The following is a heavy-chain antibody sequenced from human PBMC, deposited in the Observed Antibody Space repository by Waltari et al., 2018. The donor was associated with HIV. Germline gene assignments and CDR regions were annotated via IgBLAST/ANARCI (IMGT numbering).Heavy chain of an antibody. J-gene: IGHJ6*02. CDR3: AREGARMTTMIYYYYGMDV. CDR2: LNPNSGGT. D-gene: IGHD4-4*01. V-gene: IGHV1-2*06. Sequence: QVQLVQSGAEVKKPGASVKVSCKASGYTFTGSYMHWVRQAPGQGLEWKGRLNPNSGGTNYAQQFQGRVTMTRDTSISTAYMELSRRRSDDTAVYYCAREGARMTTMIYYYYGMDVWGQGTTVTVSS. CDR1: GYTFTGSY.